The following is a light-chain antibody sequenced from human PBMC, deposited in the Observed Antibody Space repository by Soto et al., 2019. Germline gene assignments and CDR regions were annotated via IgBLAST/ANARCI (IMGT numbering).Light chain of an antibody. CDR2: AAT. CDR1: QDISGW. CDR3: QQGHTFPLT. Sequence: DIQMTQSPSSVSASVGDRVTITCRASQDISGWLAWHQQKPGKAPKLLIYAATTLHSGVPSRFSGSASGTDFTLTISSLQPEDCATYYCQQGHTFPLTFGGGTKVDIK. J-gene: IGKJ4*01. V-gene: IGKV1-12*01.